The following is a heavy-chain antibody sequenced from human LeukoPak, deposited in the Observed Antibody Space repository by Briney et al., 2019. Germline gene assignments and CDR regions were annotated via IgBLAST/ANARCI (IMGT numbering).Heavy chain of an antibody. CDR3: ARHVPDILTGFPYGLVDY. Sequence: GASLKISWKGSGSRFTSYWIGWVRQMPGKGLEWMGIIYPGDSDTRYSPSFQGQFTISADKSISTAYLQWSSLKASDTAMYYCARHVPDILTGFPYGLVDYWGQGTLVTVSS. J-gene: IGHJ4*02. V-gene: IGHV5-51*01. CDR2: IYPGDSDT. CDR1: GSRFTSYW. D-gene: IGHD3-9*01.